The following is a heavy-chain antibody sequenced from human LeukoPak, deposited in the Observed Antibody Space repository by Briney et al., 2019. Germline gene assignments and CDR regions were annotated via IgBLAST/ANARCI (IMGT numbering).Heavy chain of an antibody. CDR1: GGSISSSY. CDR2: IYYSGSS. Sequence: SETLSLTCTVSGGSISSSYWSWIRQPPGKGLEWIGYIYYSGSSHYNPSLKSRVTMSVATSKNQFSLKLSSVTAADTAVYYCARVDSEQQLVPDYWGQGTLVTVSS. CDR3: ARVDSEQQLVPDY. V-gene: IGHV4-59*12. J-gene: IGHJ4*02. D-gene: IGHD6-13*01.